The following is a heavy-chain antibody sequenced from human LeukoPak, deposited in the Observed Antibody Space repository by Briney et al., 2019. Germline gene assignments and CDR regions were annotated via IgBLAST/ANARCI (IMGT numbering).Heavy chain of an antibody. Sequence: PSETLSLTCTVSGGSISSHYWSWIRQPPGKGLEWIAYIYYTGTSNYNPSLKSRVTISVDTSKNQISLRQSSVTAADTAVYYCARQGIDAFDIWGQGTLVTVSS. J-gene: IGHJ3*02. V-gene: IGHV4-59*08. CDR3: ARQGIDAFDI. CDR1: GGSISSHY. CDR2: IYYTGTS.